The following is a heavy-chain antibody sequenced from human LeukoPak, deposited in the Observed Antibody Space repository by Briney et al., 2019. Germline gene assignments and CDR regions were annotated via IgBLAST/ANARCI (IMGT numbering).Heavy chain of an antibody. D-gene: IGHD3-10*01. J-gene: IGHJ5*02. CDR3: ARMSERGNWFAP. Sequence: ASETLSLTCTVSGGSISSSSYYWGWIRQPPGKGLEWIGSIYYSGITYYDPSLKSRVSISVDTTKNQFSLKLRSVIAADAGVYYCARMSERGNWFAPWGQGTLVTVSS. CDR2: IYYSGIT. CDR1: GGSISSSSYY. V-gene: IGHV4-39*01.